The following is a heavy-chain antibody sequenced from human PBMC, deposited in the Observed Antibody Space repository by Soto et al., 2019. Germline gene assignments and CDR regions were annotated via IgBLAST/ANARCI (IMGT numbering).Heavy chain of an antibody. Sequence: GGSLRLSCAASGFTFSSYAVSWVRQAPGKGLEWVSAISGSGGSTYYADSVKGRFTISRDNSKNTLYLQMNSLRAEDTAVYYCAKGRDSKGFYYYYYMDVWGKGTTVTVSS. J-gene: IGHJ6*03. CDR3: AKGRDSKGFYYYYYMDV. CDR2: ISGSGGST. D-gene: IGHD2-15*01. CDR1: GFTFSSYA. V-gene: IGHV3-23*01.